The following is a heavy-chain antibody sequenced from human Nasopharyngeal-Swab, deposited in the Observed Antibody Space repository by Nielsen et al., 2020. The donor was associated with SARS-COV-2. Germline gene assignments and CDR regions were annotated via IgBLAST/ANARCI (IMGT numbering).Heavy chain of an antibody. CDR2: INSSCGSP. CDR1: VYTFTSYY. V-gene: IGHV1-46*01. CDR3: ARDLVAGYSGYDFRETFDY. Sequence: ASVQVSCKASVYTFTSYYMHWVRQAPAQGLEWMGIINSSCGSPSYAQKFQDRVTMTRDTSTSTVYMELSSLRSEDTAVYYCARDLVAGYSGYDFRETFDYWGQGTLVTVSS. D-gene: IGHD5-12*01. J-gene: IGHJ4*02.